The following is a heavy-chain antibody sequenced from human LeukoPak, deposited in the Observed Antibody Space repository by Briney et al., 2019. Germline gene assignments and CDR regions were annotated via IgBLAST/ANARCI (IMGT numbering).Heavy chain of an antibody. V-gene: IGHV4-39*01. D-gene: IGHD1-26*01. CDR2: IYYSGSS. CDR3: ARQSGVSSDNYFGMDV. J-gene: IGHJ6*02. Sequence: SGTLCLTCTVSGGSIRSSSYFWGWIRQPPGKGLEWIGNIYYSGSSYYNPSLKSRVTISVDPSKNQFSLKMSSVTAADPAVFYCARQSGVSSDNYFGMDVWGQGTTVTVSS. CDR1: GGSIRSSSYF.